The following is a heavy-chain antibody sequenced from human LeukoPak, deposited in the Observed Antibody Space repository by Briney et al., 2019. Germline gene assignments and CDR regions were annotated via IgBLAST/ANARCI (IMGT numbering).Heavy chain of an antibody. CDR1: GGSISSGDYY. J-gene: IGHJ4*02. CDR2: IYHSGST. V-gene: IGHV4-30-4*01. Sequence: SETLSLTCTVSGGSISSGDYYWSWIRQPPGKGLEWIGYIYHSGSTYYNPSLKSRVIISVDTSKNQFSLKLSSVAAADTAVYYCARGPDSSGYYYFDYWGQGTLVTVAS. D-gene: IGHD3-22*01. CDR3: ARGPDSSGYYYFDY.